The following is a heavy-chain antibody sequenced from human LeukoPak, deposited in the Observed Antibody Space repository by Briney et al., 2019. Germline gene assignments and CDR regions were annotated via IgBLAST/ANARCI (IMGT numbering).Heavy chain of an antibody. CDR1: GDSINSSNW. J-gene: IGHJ4*02. V-gene: IGHV4-4*02. D-gene: IGHD1-26*01. CDR3: TRVGVEATEFDY. CDR2: IYHSGST. Sequence: SGTLSLTCAVSGDSINSSNWWSWVRQPPGKGLEWIGEIYHSGSTNYNPSPKSRVTLSIDKSQNQFSLKLNSVTAADTAVYYCTRVGVEATEFDYWGQGTLVTVSS.